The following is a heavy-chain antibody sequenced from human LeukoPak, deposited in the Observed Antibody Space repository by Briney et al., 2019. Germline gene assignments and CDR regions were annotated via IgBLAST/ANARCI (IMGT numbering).Heavy chain of an antibody. CDR3: ARDLAGYGGAFDI. D-gene: IGHD5-12*01. J-gene: IGHJ3*02. V-gene: IGHV3-30-3*01. CDR2: ISYDGNNK. Sequence: PGGSLRLSCAASGFTFSSYAMTWVRQAPGKGLEWVAVISYDGNNKYYADSVKGRFTISRDNSKSSLHLQMNSLRAEDTAVYYCARDLAGYGGAFDIWGQGTMVTV. CDR1: GFTFSSYA.